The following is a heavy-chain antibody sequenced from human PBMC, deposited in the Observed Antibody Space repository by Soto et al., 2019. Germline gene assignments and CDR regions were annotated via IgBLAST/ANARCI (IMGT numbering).Heavy chain of an antibody. D-gene: IGHD3-10*01. CDR2: ISSNGGYT. J-gene: IGHJ4*02. V-gene: IGHV3-64*01. CDR1: GFIFSSYA. Sequence: PGGSLRLCCAASGFIFSSYAMHWVRQAPGKGLEYVSSISSNGGYTSYANSVEGRFTISRDNSKNTLYLQMGSLRVEDMAVYYCARSVSAIRRVIQPLDYWGQGTLVTVSS. CDR3: ARSVSAIRRVIQPLDY.